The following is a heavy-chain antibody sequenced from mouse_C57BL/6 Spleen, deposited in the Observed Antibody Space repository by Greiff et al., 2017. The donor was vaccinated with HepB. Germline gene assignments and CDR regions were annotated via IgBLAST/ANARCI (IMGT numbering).Heavy chain of an antibody. CDR1: GFTFSSYA. D-gene: IGHD2-2*01. Sequence: EVLLVESGGGLVKPGGSLKLSCAASGFTFSSYAMSWVRQTPEKRLEWVATISDGGSYTYYPDNVKGRFTISRDNAKNNLYLQMSHLKSEDTAMYYCARGLRREENAMDDWGQGTAVTVSA. CDR2: ISDGGSYT. V-gene: IGHV5-4*01. J-gene: IGHJ4*01. CDR3: ARGLRREENAMDD.